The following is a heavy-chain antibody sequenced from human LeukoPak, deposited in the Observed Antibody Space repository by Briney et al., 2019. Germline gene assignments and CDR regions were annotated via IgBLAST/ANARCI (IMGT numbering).Heavy chain of an antibody. CDR1: GFTFGDYG. CDR3: SSATSMTTITTDH. J-gene: IGHJ4*02. D-gene: IGHD6-25*01. Sequence: GRSLRLSCAASGFTFGDYGMRWVRQAPGERLGWLAGISYDEAHIYYADSVKGRLTISRDKSKNTVFLQMNSLRVEDTAIYYCSSATSMTTITTDHWGQGTLVTVSS. V-gene: IGHV3-30*03. CDR2: ISYDEAHI.